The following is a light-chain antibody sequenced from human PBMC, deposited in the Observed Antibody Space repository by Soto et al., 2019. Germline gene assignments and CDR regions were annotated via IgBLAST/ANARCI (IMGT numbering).Light chain of an antibody. CDR2: AAS. CDR3: QHYGSSRWT. Sequence: EVVLTQSPGTLPLSPGERTTLSCRASQSVSSSYLAWYQQKPGQAPRLLIYAASSRATGIPDRFSGSGSGTDFTLTISRLEPEDFAVYYCQHYGSSRWTFGQGTKVEIK. V-gene: IGKV3-20*01. J-gene: IGKJ1*01. CDR1: QSVSSSY.